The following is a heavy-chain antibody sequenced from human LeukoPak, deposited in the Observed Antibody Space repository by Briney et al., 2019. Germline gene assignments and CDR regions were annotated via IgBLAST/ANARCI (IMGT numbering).Heavy chain of an antibody. J-gene: IGHJ4*02. CDR2: ISAYNGNT. Sequence: ASVKVSCKASGHTFSIYNMHWVRQAPGQGLEWMGWISAYNGNTNYAQKLQGRVTMTTDTSTSTAYMELRSLRSDDTAVYYCARAPPPRGAGIPPLGGDYGAQEPRVTVSS. D-gene: IGHD3-10*01. CDR1: GHTFSIYN. CDR3: ARAPPPRGAGIPPLGGDY. V-gene: IGHV1-18*04.